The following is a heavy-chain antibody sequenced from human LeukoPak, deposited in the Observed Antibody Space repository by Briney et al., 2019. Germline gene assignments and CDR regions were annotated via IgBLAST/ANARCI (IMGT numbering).Heavy chain of an antibody. CDR3: ARGGFYCGGDCYVDY. V-gene: IGHV4-59*12. Sequence: SETLSLTCSVSGGSMRIYYWSWIRQPPGKGLEWIGYIYYSGSTNYNPSLKSRVTISVDTSKNQFSLRLSSVTAADTAVYYCARGGFYCGGDCYVDYWGQGTLVTVSS. J-gene: IGHJ4*02. CDR2: IYYSGST. D-gene: IGHD2-21*02. CDR1: GGSMRIYY.